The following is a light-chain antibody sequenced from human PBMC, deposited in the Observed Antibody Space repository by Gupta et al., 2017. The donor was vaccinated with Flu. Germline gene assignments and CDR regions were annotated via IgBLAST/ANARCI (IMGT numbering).Light chain of an antibody. V-gene: IGKV3-15*01. J-gene: IGKJ3*01. Sequence: EIVMTQSPATLSVSPGERATLSYRASQSVTSNLAWYQQKPGQTPRLLIYGASTRATDIPAKFSGSGSGTEFTLTISSLQSEDFAVYYCHQYNNWPFTFGPGTKVEIK. CDR3: HQYNNWPFT. CDR1: QSVTSN. CDR2: GAS.